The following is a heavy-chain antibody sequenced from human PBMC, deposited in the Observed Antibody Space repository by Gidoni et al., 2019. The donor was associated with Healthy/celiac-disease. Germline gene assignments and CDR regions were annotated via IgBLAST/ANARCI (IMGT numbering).Heavy chain of an antibody. CDR3: AKDFARVPPVHDI. D-gene: IGHD3-10*01. Sequence: QVQLVESGGGVVPPGRSLSLPYAASGFTFSTYGMHWVRQAPGKGLEWVAVISYDGSNKYNADAVKGRFTISRDNSKKTLYLQMNSLRAEDTAVYYCAKDFARVPPVHDIWGQGTMVTVSS. V-gene: IGHV3-30*18. CDR1: GFTFSTYG. CDR2: ISYDGSNK. J-gene: IGHJ3*02.